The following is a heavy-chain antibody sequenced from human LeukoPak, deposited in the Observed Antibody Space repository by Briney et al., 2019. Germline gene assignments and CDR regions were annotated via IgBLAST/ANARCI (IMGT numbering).Heavy chain of an antibody. CDR2: ISYDGSNK. J-gene: IGHJ4*02. Sequence: TGGSLRLSCAASGFTFSSYGMHWVRQAPGKGLEWVAVISYDGSNKYYADSVKGRFTISRDNSKKTLYLQMNSLRAEDTAVYYCAKDLEGQWLVYSLDYWGQGTLVTVSS. CDR3: AKDLEGQWLVYSLDY. CDR1: GFTFSSYG. D-gene: IGHD6-19*01. V-gene: IGHV3-30*18.